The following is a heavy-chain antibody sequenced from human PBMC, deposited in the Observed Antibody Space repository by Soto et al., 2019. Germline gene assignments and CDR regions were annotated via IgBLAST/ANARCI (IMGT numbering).Heavy chain of an antibody. CDR1: GFTFSSFG. J-gene: IGHJ4*02. Sequence: GGSLRLSCAASGFTFSSFGMHWVLQAPGKGLEWVAVIWYDGSNKYYADSVKGRFTISRDNSKDTLFLQMNSLRAEDTAVYYCARDSSSSFGFLDYWGQGTLVTVSS. V-gene: IGHV3-33*01. CDR3: ARDSSSSFGFLDY. D-gene: IGHD6-6*01. CDR2: IWYDGSNK.